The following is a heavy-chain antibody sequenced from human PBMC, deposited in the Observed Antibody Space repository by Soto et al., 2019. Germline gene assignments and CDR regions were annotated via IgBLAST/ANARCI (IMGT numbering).Heavy chain of an antibody. CDR2: ISAYNGNT. D-gene: IGHD2-15*01. V-gene: IGHV1-18*01. Sequence: ASVKVSCKASGYTFTSYGISWVRQAPGQGLEWMGWISAYNGNTNYAQNLQGRVTMTTDTSTTTAYMELRSLRSDDTAVFYCARDWSLGCSGDSCYPFGIWGQGTMVTVSS. J-gene: IGHJ3*02. CDR3: ARDWSLGCSGDSCYPFGI. CDR1: GYTFTSYG.